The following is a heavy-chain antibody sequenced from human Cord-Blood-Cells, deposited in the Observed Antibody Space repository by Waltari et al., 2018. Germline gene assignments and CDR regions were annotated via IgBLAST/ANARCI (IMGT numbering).Heavy chain of an antibody. CDR3: ARVFLVYSSSSDFDY. J-gene: IGHJ4*02. V-gene: IGHV1-2*02. D-gene: IGHD6-6*01. Sequence: QVQLVQSGAEVKKPGASVKVSCQASGYTFTGYYMPWVRQAPGQGLEWMGWINPNSGGTNYAQKFQGRVTMTRDTSISTAYMELSRLRSDDTAVYYCARVFLVYSSSSDFDYWGQGTLVTVSS. CDR1: GYTFTGYY. CDR2: INPNSGGT.